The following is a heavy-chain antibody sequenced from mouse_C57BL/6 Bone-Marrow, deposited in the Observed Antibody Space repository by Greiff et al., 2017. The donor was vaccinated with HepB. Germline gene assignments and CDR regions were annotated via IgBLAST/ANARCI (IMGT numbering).Heavy chain of an antibody. J-gene: IGHJ1*03. CDR1: GFTFSSYA. CDR3: TRERIDYYGSSYWYFDV. V-gene: IGHV5-9-1*02. Sequence: EVMLVESGEGLVKPGGSLKLSCAASGFTFSSYAMSWVRQTPEKRLEWVAYISSGGDYIYYADTVKGRFTISRDNARNTLYLQMSSLKSEDTAMYYCTRERIDYYGSSYWYFDVWGTGTTVTVSS. D-gene: IGHD1-1*01. CDR2: ISSGGDYI.